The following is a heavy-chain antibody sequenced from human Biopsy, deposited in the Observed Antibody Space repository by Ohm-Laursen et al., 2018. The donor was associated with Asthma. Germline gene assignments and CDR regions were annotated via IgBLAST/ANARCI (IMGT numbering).Heavy chain of an antibody. CDR1: GYTFTSYG. D-gene: IGHD3/OR15-3a*01. CDR3: ARVQRDLSTGYFTFDN. V-gene: IGHV7-4-1*02. CDR2: IHTNTGNP. J-gene: IGHJ4*02. Sequence: SSVKVSCKASGYTFTSYGISWVRQAPGQGPEWMGWIHTNTGNPTYAHGFTGRYVFSLDTSVSTAYLQISRLKSEDTAVYYCARVQRDLSTGYFTFDNWGQGTLVTVSS.